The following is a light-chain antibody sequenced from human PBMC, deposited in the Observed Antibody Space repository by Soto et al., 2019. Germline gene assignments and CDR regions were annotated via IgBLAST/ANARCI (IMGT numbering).Light chain of an antibody. V-gene: IGLV1-40*01. CDR3: QSYDSSLDASV. J-gene: IGLJ1*01. CDR1: GSNE. CDR2: GNS. Sequence: QSALSQPPSVSGAPGQGVTISCTGSGSNEVHWYQQQPGRAPKLLIYGNSNRPSGVSDRFSASKSGTSASLTITGLQADDEADYYCQSYDSSLDASVFGTGTKVTVL.